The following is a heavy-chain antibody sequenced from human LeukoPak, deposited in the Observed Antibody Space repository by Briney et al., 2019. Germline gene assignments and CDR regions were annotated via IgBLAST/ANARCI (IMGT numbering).Heavy chain of an antibody. CDR1: GYTFTSYG. Sequence: ASVKVSCKASGYTFTSYGISWVRQAPGQGLEWMGWISAYNGNTNYAQELQGGVTMTTDTSTSTAYMELRSLRSDDTAVYYCARDYNWNYYRFYAFDIWGQGTMVTVSS. J-gene: IGHJ3*02. D-gene: IGHD1-7*01. V-gene: IGHV1-18*01. CDR2: ISAYNGNT. CDR3: ARDYNWNYYRFYAFDI.